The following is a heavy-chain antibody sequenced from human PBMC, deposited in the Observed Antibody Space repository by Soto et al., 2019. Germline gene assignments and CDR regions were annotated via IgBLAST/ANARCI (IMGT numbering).Heavy chain of an antibody. Sequence: QVQLVESGGGVVQPGRSLRLSCAASGFTFSSYGMHWVRQAPGKGLEWVAVISYDGSNKYYADSVKGRFTISRDNSKNTLYLQMNSLRAEDTAVYYCAKEIDSSPYDFWSGYSTLGGMDVWGQGTTVTVSS. V-gene: IGHV3-30*18. D-gene: IGHD3-3*01. J-gene: IGHJ6*02. CDR1: GFTFSSYG. CDR2: ISYDGSNK. CDR3: AKEIDSSPYDFWSGYSTLGGMDV.